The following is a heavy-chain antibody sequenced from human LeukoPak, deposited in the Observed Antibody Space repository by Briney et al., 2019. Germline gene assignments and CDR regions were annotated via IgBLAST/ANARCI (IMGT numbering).Heavy chain of an antibody. CDR1: GFTFDDYA. D-gene: IGHD3-10*01. J-gene: IGHJ3*02. Sequence: PGGSLRLSCAASGFTFDDYAMHWVRQAPGKGLEWVSLISGDGGSTYYADSVKGRFSISRDNSKNSLYLQMNSLRTEDTALYYCAEGGRDYYGSGSYIAFDIWGQGTMVTVSS. CDR2: ISGDGGST. CDR3: AEGGRDYYGSGSYIAFDI. V-gene: IGHV3-43*02.